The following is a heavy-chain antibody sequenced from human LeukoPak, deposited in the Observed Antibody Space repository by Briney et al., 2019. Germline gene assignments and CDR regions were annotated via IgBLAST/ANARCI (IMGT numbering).Heavy chain of an antibody. Sequence: GGSLRLSCAASGFTFSSYAMSWVRQAPGKGLEWVSAISGSGGSTYYADSVKGRFTISRENSKNTLYLQMNSLRAEDTAVYYCAKRIEYSSGSSWGQGTLVTVSS. J-gene: IGHJ4*02. D-gene: IGHD6-19*01. CDR2: ISGSGGST. CDR1: GFTFSSYA. V-gene: IGHV3-23*01. CDR3: AKRIEYSSGSS.